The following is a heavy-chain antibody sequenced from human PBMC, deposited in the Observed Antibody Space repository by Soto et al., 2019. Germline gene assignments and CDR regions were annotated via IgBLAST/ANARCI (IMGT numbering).Heavy chain of an antibody. J-gene: IGHJ5*02. Sequence: QVQLVESGGGLVTPGGSLRLSCASSGFTFSDYYMSWIRQAPGKGLEWLSYISPGSRYPAYADSVKGRFTISRDNARRSLSLQMNSLTVDDPAIYYCVRGGGGGLFDPWGQGSMVTVSS. CDR2: ISPGSRYP. CDR1: GFTFSDYY. D-gene: IGHD2-15*01. CDR3: VRGGGGGLFDP. V-gene: IGHV3-11*06.